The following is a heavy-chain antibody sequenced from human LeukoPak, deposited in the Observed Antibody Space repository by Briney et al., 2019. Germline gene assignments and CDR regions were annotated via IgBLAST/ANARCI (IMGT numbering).Heavy chain of an antibody. J-gene: IGHJ3*02. V-gene: IGHV4-59*01. Sequence: SETLSLTCTVSGDSISSYYWSWIRQPPGKGLEWIGYIYYSGSTNYNPSLKSRVTISVDTSKNQSSLKLSSVTAADTAVYYCARDPSVLPRGAFDIWGQGTMVTVSS. CDR3: ARDPSVLPRGAFDI. CDR2: IYYSGST. D-gene: IGHD2-15*01. CDR1: GDSISSYY.